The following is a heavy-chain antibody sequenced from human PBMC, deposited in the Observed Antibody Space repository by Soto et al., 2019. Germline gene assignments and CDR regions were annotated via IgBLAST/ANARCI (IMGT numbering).Heavy chain of an antibody. Sequence: EASVKVSCKASGYTFTSYYMHWVRQAPGQGLEWMGIINPSGGSTSYAQKFQGRVTMTRDTSTSTVYMELSSLRSEDTAVYYCARDIVVVPAAPHDAFDIWGQGTMVTVSS. CDR2: INPSGGST. D-gene: IGHD2-2*01. CDR3: ARDIVVVPAAPHDAFDI. V-gene: IGHV1-46*03. J-gene: IGHJ3*02. CDR1: GYTFTSYY.